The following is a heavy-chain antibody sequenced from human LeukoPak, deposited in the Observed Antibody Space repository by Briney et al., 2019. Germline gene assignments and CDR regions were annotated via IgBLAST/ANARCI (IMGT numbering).Heavy chain of an antibody. Sequence: SQTLSLTCAISGDSVSSNSVTWNWIRQSPSSGLEWLGRTYYRSKWYNDYAVSVKSRMTINPDTSKNQLSLQLNSVTPEDTAVYYCARVFTSSGPYYLDYWGQGTLVTVSS. CDR1: GDSVSSNSVT. CDR2: TYYRSKWYN. D-gene: IGHD6-25*01. CDR3: ARVFTSSGPYYLDY. V-gene: IGHV6-1*01. J-gene: IGHJ4*02.